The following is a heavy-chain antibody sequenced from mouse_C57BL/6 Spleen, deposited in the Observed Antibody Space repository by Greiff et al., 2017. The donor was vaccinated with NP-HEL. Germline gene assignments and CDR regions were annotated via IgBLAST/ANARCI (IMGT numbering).Heavy chain of an antibody. CDR3: ARIYYGNYWFAY. Sequence: QVTLKECGPGILQSSQTLSLTCSFSGFSLSTSGMGVSWIRQPSGKGLEWLAHIYWDDDKRYNPSLKSRLTISKDTSRNQVFLKITSVDTADTATYYCARIYYGNYWFAYWGQGTLVTVSA. D-gene: IGHD2-1*01. CDR2: IYWDDDK. CDR1: GFSLSTSGMG. J-gene: IGHJ3*01. V-gene: IGHV8-12*01.